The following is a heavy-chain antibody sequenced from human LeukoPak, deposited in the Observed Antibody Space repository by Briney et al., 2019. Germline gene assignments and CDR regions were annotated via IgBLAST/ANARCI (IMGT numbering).Heavy chain of an antibody. CDR2: TSSDLNVK. D-gene: IGHD3-10*01. J-gene: IGHJ4*02. CDR1: GFTFRNYV. V-gene: IGHV3-30-3*01. Sequence: GGSLGLSCAASGFTFRNYVIHWVRQAPGKGLEWVAVTSSDLNVKLYADSVKGRSTISRDNSRSTLYLQMNSLRPEDTAIYYCAREGYYGSGSPPSLYFDYWGQGTLVTVSS. CDR3: AREGYYGSGSPPSLYFDY.